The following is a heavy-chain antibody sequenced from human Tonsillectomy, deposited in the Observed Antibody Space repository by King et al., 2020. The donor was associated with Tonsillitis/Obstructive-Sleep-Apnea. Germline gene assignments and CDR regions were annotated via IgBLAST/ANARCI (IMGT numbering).Heavy chain of an antibody. CDR1: GFTFSNYA. CDR2: VSGSHGST. CDR3: AKERGDGDYDLDY. D-gene: IGHD4-17*01. J-gene: IGHJ4*02. V-gene: IGHV3-23*01. Sequence: ESGGGLVQPGGSLRLSCAASGFTFSNYAMSWVRQAPGKGLEWVSSVSGSHGSTYYADSVKGRFTVYRDNSQRTLYRQMNSVRVEDTAVYYCAKERGDGDYDLDYWGQGTLVTVSS.